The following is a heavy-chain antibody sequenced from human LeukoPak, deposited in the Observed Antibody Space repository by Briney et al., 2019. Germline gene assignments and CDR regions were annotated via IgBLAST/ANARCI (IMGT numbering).Heavy chain of an antibody. CDR3: ARDWLSGVSADKTKFDP. V-gene: IGHV1-18*01. D-gene: IGHD3-10*01. CDR1: GYTFTKFG. CDR2: ISTYNGNT. Sequence: ASVKVSCKASGYTFTKFGFSWVRQAPGQGLEWMGWISTYNGNTYYAQNLQGRLTLTTDASTTTAYMEPRSLRSDDTAVYYCARDWLSGVSADKTKFDPWGQGTLVTVSS. J-gene: IGHJ5*02.